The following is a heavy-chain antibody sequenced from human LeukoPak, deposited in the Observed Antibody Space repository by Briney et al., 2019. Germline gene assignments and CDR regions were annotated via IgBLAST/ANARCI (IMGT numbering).Heavy chain of an antibody. CDR2: ISSDSSYI. J-gene: IGHJ4*02. Sequence: RGSLRLSCAASGFTFSTYNMNWFRQAPGKGLEYVSSISSDSSYIYYADSLKGRFTISRDNAKNSLYLQMNSLRAEDTAVYYCARGATNLDYWGQGTLVTVSS. CDR3: ARGATNLDY. V-gene: IGHV3-21*01. CDR1: GFTFSTYN.